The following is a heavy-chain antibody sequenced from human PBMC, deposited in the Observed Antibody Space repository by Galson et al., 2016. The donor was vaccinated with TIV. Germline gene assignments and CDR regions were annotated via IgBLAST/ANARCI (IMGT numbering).Heavy chain of an antibody. J-gene: IGHJ6*02. V-gene: IGHV3-66*02. CDR2: IYTGDST. D-gene: IGHD3-3*01. CDR3: TRERRFCGNECYLYYYYGMDV. Sequence: SLRLSCAASGVSVSDNYMTWVRRTPGEGLEWVSMIYTGDSTGYADSVKGRFAISRDTSKNTVYLQMTRLRAEDTAVYYCTRERRFCGNECYLYYYYGMDVWGQGTTVTVSS. CDR1: GVSVSDNY.